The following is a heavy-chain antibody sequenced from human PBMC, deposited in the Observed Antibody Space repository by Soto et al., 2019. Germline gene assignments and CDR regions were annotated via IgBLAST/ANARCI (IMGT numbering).Heavy chain of an antibody. CDR2: IYYSGST. CDR3: ARGISRGYDTGWGY. Sequence: QVQLQESGPGLVKPSQTLSLTCTVSSGSISIGDYYWSWIRQPPGKGLEWIGCIYYSGSTYYNPSLKSRLTISVDTSKNQFSRKLSSVTAADTAVYYCARGISRGYDTGWGYWGQGTLVTVSS. V-gene: IGHV4-30-4*01. J-gene: IGHJ4*02. D-gene: IGHD5-12*01. CDR1: SGSISIGDYY.